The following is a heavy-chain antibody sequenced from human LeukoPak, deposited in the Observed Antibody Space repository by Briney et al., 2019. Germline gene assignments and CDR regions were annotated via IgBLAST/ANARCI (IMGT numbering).Heavy chain of an antibody. CDR3: VLVSLTPG. CDR1: GFTFSTYW. CDR2: ISSDGSNT. J-gene: IGHJ4*02. D-gene: IGHD3-3*02. V-gene: IGHV3-74*01. Sequence: GGSLRLSCAASGFTFSTYWTHWVRQAPGKGLVWVSRISSDGSNTNYADSVKGRFTISRDNANNTLYLQMNSLRAEDTAVYYCVLVSLTPGWGQGTLVTVSS.